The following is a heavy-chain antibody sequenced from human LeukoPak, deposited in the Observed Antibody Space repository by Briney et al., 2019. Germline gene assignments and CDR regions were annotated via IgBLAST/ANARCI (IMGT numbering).Heavy chain of an antibody. J-gene: IGHJ4*02. CDR3: ALAPLYSYGRTNFDY. Sequence: ASVKVSCKASGYTFTSYDINWVRQATGQGLEWMGWMNPNSGNTGYAQKFRGRVTMTRNTSISTAYMELSSLRSEDTAVYYCALAPLYSYGRTNFDYWGQGTLVTVSS. CDR1: GYTFTSYD. CDR2: MNPNSGNT. V-gene: IGHV1-8*01. D-gene: IGHD5-18*01.